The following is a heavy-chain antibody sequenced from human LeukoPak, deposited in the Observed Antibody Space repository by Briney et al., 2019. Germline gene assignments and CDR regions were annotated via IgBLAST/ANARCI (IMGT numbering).Heavy chain of an antibody. V-gene: IGHV5-51*01. J-gene: IGHJ4*02. Sequence: GESLKISRKGSGYSFTSYWIGWVRQMPGKGLEWMGIIYPGDSDTRYSPSFQGQVTISADKSISTAYLQWSSLKASDTAMYYCARYSSSSPAPFDYWGQGTLVTVSS. CDR3: ARYSSSSPAPFDY. D-gene: IGHD6-6*01. CDR1: GYSFTSYW. CDR2: IYPGDSDT.